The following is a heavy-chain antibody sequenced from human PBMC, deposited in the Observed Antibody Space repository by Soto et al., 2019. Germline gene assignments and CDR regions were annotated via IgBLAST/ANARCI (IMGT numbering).Heavy chain of an antibody. CDR2: ISGYNGNT. J-gene: IGHJ6*02. Sequence: QIQLVQSGAEVKKPGASVKVSCKASGYTFTSYGISWMRHAPGQGLECMGWISGYNGNTYYAQKFQGRVTMTTDTSARTAYMELRSLRSDDTAIYYCASGTITMIRGVVYFYYGLDVWGQGTAFTVTS. CDR3: ASGTITMIRGVVYFYYGLDV. CDR1: GYTFTSYG. D-gene: IGHD3-10*01. V-gene: IGHV1-18*04.